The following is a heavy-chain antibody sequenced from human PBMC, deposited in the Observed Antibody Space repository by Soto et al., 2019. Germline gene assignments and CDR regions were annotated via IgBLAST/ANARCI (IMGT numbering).Heavy chain of an antibody. CDR1: GFTVSSNY. CDR2: IYSGGST. CDR3: AREGGTLGYSSSWYSPPPYYGMDV. V-gene: IGHV3-53*01. Sequence: PGGSLRLSCAASGFTVSSNYMSWVRQAPGKGLEWVSVIYSGGSTYYADSVKGRFTISRDNSKNTLYLQMNSLRAEDTAVYYCAREGGTLGYSSSWYSPPPYYGMDVWGQGTTVTVSS. J-gene: IGHJ6*02. D-gene: IGHD6-13*01.